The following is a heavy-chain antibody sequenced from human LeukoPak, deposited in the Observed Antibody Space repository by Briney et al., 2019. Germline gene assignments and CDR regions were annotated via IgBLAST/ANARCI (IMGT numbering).Heavy chain of an antibody. J-gene: IGHJ2*01. CDR2: MIPILGIA. CDR1: GGTFSSYA. Sequence: GASVKVSCKASGGTFSSYAISWVRQAPGQGLEWMGRMIPILGIANYAQKFQGRVTITADKSTSTAYMELSSLRSEDTAVYYCASPEGRIAAAGTWDWYFDLWGRGTLVTVSS. CDR3: ASPEGRIAAAGTWDWYFDL. D-gene: IGHD6-13*01. V-gene: IGHV1-69*04.